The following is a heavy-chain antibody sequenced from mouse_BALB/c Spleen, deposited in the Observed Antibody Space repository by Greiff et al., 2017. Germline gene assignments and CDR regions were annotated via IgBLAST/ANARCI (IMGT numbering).Heavy chain of an antibody. V-gene: IGHV1-7*01. Sequence: QVQLQQSGAELAKPGASVKMSCKASGYTFTSYWMHWVKQRPGQGLEWIGYINPSTGYTEYNQKFKDKATLTADKSSSTAYMQLSSLTSEDSAVYYCARSEWLLPFDYWGQGTTLTVSS. CDR1: GYTFTSYW. D-gene: IGHD2-3*01. J-gene: IGHJ2*01. CDR3: ARSEWLLPFDY. CDR2: INPSTGYT.